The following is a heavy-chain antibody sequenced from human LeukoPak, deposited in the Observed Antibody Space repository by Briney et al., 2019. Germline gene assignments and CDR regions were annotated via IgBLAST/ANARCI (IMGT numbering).Heavy chain of an antibody. Sequence: ASVKVSCRPSGYTFSDYYLHWVRQAPGQGLEWMGYIIPNSGGTTYAQKFQGRVTMTRDTSISAAYLDLSGLRSDDTAVYYCSTEDKYCTTSTCGDSWGQGTLVTVSS. CDR1: GYTFSDYY. J-gene: IGHJ4*02. CDR2: IIPNSGGT. CDR3: STEDKYCTTSTCGDS. V-gene: IGHV1-2*02. D-gene: IGHD2/OR15-2a*01.